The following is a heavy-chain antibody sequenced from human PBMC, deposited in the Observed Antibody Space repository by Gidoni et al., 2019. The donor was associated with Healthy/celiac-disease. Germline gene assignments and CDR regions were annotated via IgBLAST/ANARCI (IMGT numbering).Heavy chain of an antibody. CDR1: GYTFTGYY. J-gene: IGHJ6*02. D-gene: IGHD5-12*01. Sequence: QVQLVQSGAEVKKPGASVKVSCKASGYTFTGYYMHWVRQAPGQGLEGMGWINPNSGGTNYAQKFQGRVTMTRDTSISTAYMELSRLRSDDTAVYYCARDRDVGAMAPYYYYGMDVWGQGTTVTVSS. CDR2: INPNSGGT. CDR3: ARDRDVGAMAPYYYYGMDV. V-gene: IGHV1-2*02.